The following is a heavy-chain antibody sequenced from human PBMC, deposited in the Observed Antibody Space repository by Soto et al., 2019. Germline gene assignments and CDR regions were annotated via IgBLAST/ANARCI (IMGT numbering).Heavy chain of an antibody. D-gene: IGHD2-15*01. CDR3: ATLGYCSGGSCYSRYWYFDL. Sequence: QVQLVQSGAEVKKPGSSVKVSCKASGGTFSSYTISWVRQAPGQGLEWMGRIIPILGIANYAQKFQGRVTITADKYTSTAYMELRSLRSEDTAVYYCATLGYCSGGSCYSRYWYFDLWGRGTLVTVSS. V-gene: IGHV1-69*02. CDR2: IIPILGIA. CDR1: GGTFSSYT. J-gene: IGHJ2*01.